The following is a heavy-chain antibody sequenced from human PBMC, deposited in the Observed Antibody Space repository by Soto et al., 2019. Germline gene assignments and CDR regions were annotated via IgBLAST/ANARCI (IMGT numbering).Heavy chain of an antibody. CDR2: IYYSGST. CDR1: GGSISSSSYY. V-gene: IGHV4-39*01. D-gene: IGHD6-13*01. J-gene: IGHJ4*02. CDR3: ARLEEGRIAAAGTSSNGDY. Sequence: PSETLSLTCTVSGGSISSSSYYWGWIRQPPGKGLEWIGSIYYSGSTYYNPSLKSRVTISVDTSKNQFSLKLSSVTAADTAVYYCARLEEGRIAAAGTSSNGDYWGQGTLVTVSS.